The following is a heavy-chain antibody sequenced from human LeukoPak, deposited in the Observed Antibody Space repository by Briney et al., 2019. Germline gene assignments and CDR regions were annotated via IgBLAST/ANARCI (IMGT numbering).Heavy chain of an antibody. CDR1: GFTFSSYW. J-gene: IGHJ5*02. CDR3: ARRGGSYYEVNWFDP. V-gene: IGHV3-7*01. Sequence: GGSLRLSCAASGFTFSSYWMSWVRQAPGKGLEWVANIKQDGSEEYYVDSVKGRFTISRDNAKNSLYLQMNSLRAEDTAVYYCARRGGSYYEVNWFDPWGQGTLVTVSS. CDR2: IKQDGSEE. D-gene: IGHD1-26*01.